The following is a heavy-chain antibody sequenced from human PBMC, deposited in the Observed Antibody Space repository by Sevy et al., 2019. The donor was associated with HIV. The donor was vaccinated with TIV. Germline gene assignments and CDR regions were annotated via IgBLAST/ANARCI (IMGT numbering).Heavy chain of an antibody. V-gene: IGHV3-30*04. CDR1: GFTFSHYA. J-gene: IGHJ4*02. CDR2: MSYVGNSE. D-gene: IGHD2-21*02. CDR3: ARLSYCGGDCYYFDY. Sequence: VGSLRLSCAASGFTFSHYALHWVHQAPGKELEWVAIMSYVGNSENYADSVKGRFTISRDNSKNALYLQMNSLRAEDTALYYCARLSYCGGDCYYFDYWGQGTLVTVSS.